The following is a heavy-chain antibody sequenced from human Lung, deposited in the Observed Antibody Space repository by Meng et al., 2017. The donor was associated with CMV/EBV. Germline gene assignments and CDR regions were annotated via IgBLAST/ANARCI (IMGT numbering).Heavy chain of an antibody. CDR2: FVNYVDT. D-gene: IGHD2-15*01. V-gene: IGHV1-18*01. CDR1: CYTFGSYG. J-gene: IGHJ4*02. CDR3: ASGTPGRSYCDY. Sequence: SETEVKKPWASVRVSCKASCYTFGSYGICWVRQAPGQGLEWMGWFVNYVDTYPTPKFQGRVTMTTDTHTNTAFMELRSLTSDDTAVYYCASGTPGRSYCDYWGQGTLVTVSS.